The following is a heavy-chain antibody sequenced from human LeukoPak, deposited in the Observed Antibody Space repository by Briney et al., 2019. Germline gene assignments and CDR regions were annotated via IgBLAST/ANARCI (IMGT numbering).Heavy chain of an antibody. D-gene: IGHD5-18*01. J-gene: IGHJ6*02. V-gene: IGHV1-3*01. CDR1: GYTFTSYA. Sequence: SVKVSCKASGYTFTSYAMHWVRQAPGQRLEWMGWINAGNGNTKYSQKFQGRVTITRDTSASTAYMELSSLRSEDTAVYYCARDPVLSDTAMVSYYGIDVWGQGTTVTVSS. CDR2: INAGNGNT. CDR3: ARDPVLSDTAMVSYYGIDV.